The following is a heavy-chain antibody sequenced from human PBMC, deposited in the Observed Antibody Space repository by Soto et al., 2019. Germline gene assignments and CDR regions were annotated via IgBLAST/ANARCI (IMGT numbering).Heavy chain of an antibody. D-gene: IGHD1-26*01. CDR1: GFTFSSYA. J-gene: IGHJ6*02. Sequence: SLRLSCAASGFTFSSYAMSWVRQAPGKGLEWVSAISGSGGSTYYADSVKGRFTISRDNSKNTLYLQMNSLRAEDTAVYYCAKGQSGIVGAPPPAPFGMDVWGQGTTVTVSS. V-gene: IGHV3-23*01. CDR3: AKGQSGIVGAPPPAPFGMDV. CDR2: ISGSGGST.